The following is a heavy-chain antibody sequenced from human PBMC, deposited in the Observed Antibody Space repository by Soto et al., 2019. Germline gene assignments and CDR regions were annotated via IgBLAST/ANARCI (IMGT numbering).Heavy chain of an antibody. V-gene: IGHV1-69*02. Sequence: SVKVSCKASGGTFSSYTISWVRQAPGQGLEWMGRIIPILGIANYAQKFQGRVTITADKSTSTAYMELSSLRSEDTAVYYCAAELYLGGDCCHFDYWGQGSQVTVSS. J-gene: IGHJ4*02. CDR3: AAELYLGGDCCHFDY. CDR2: IIPILGIA. CDR1: GGTFSSYT. D-gene: IGHD2-21*02.